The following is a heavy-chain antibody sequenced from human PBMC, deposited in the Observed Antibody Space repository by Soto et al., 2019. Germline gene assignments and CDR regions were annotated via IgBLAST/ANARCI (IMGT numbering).Heavy chain of an antibody. CDR2: TSYDGSNK. CDR3: ARWGTTGGLDV. D-gene: IGHD3-16*01. J-gene: IGHJ1*01. Sequence: QVQLVESGGGVVQPGTSLRLSSVGSGFTFRSYVIHWVRQAPGKGLEWVALTSYDGSNKDYGDSVKGRFTISRDNSRNTVDLQMDILRREDTALYYCARWGTTGGLDVWGQGTLVSVSS. CDR1: GFTFRSYV. V-gene: IGHV3-30*19.